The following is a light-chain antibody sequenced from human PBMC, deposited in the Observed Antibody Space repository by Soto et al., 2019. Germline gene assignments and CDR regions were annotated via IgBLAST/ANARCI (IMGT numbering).Light chain of an antibody. CDR2: LGS. CDR1: QSLLHSNGYNY. J-gene: IGKJ2*01. Sequence: DIVLTQSPAPLPVTPGEPASISCRSSQSLLHSNGYNYLDWYLQKPGQSPQLLIYLGSTRASGVPDRFSGSGSGTDFTLKISRVEAGDVGVYYCMQALQTPMFTFGLGTKLQI. CDR3: MQALQTPMFT. V-gene: IGKV2-28*01.